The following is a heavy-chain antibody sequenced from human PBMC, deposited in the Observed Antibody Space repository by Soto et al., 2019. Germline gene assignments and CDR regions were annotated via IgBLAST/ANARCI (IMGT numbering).Heavy chain of an antibody. V-gene: IGHV3-33*01. CDR1: GFMFSNHG. J-gene: IGHJ4*02. D-gene: IGHD1-1*01. CDR2: IWSDGNNR. CDR3: VRGNNWNDEASDY. Sequence: QVQLVESGGGVVQPGRSLRLSCAASGFMFSNHGMHWVRQAPGQGLEWVAVIWSDGNNRYYADSVKVRFTISRDNSKNTLYLKMHSLRAEDTAVYYCVRGNNWNDEASDYWGQGTLGTVSS.